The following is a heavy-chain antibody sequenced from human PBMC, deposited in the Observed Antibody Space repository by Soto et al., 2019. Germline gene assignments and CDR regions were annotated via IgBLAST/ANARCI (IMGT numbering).Heavy chain of an antibody. CDR1: GFTLRKVG. CDR2: IWYDGSKK. D-gene: IGHD3-16*01. CDR3: ARDENMIGGVRSGMDV. Sequence: QVQLVESGGGVVKPGGSLRLSCTASGFTLRKVGMHWFRQAPGKGMEWVAIIWYDGSKKVYGDSVKGRFTISRDTSKNTLYLQMNNVIAEDTAVYYCARDENMIGGVRSGMDVWGQGTKVTVSS. V-gene: IGHV3-33*01. J-gene: IGHJ6*02.